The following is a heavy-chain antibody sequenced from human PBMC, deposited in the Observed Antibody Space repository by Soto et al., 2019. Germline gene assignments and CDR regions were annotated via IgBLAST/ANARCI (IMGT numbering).Heavy chain of an antibody. D-gene: IGHD2-21*02. CDR2: IYYSGST. V-gene: IGHV4-59*01. CDR1: GGSISSYY. CDR3: ARVVVTAIGSDY. Sequence: QVQLQESGPGLVKPSETLSLTCTVSGGSISSYYWSWIRQPPGKGLEWIGYIYYSGSTNYNPSLKSRVTISVDTSKNQFSLKLSSVTAADTAVYYCARVVVTAIGSDYWGQGTLVTVSS. J-gene: IGHJ4*02.